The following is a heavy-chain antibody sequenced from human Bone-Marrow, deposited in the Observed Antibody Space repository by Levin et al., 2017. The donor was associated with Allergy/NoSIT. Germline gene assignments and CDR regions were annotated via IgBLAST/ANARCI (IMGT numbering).Heavy chain of an antibody. CDR1: GGSIRGGSYS. V-gene: IGHV4-39*01. CDR2: ISSGRST. Sequence: SETLSLTCNVSGGSIRGGSYSWGWIRQPPEKGLEWIGTISSGRSTYYNPSFNSRLTISLDTSKNLFSPKLDSLTAADTAVYYCATGPSGFDYWGQGTLVTVSS. D-gene: IGHD1-26*01. J-gene: IGHJ4*02. CDR3: ATGPSGFDY.